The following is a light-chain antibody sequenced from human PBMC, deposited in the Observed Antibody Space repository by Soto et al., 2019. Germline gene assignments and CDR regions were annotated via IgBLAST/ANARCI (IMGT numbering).Light chain of an antibody. CDR1: QSISSSY. CDR3: QHYGSSLWT. Sequence: EIVLTQSPGTLSLSPGERATLSCRASQSISSSYLAWYQQKPGQAPRLLIYGASSRATASPDRFSGSGSGTEFTLSISRLEPEDFAVYYCQHYGSSLWTFGQGTKVEIK. CDR2: GAS. V-gene: IGKV3-20*01. J-gene: IGKJ1*01.